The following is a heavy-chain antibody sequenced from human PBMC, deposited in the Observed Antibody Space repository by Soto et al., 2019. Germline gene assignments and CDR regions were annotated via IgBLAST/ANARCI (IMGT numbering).Heavy chain of an antibody. CDR1: GGTFSSYA. Sequence: SVKVSCKAPGGTFSSYAISWVRQAPGQGLEWMGGIIPIFGTANYAQKFQGRVTITADESTSTAYMELSSLRSEDTAVYYCARRRDYVWGALGYWGQGTLVTVSS. CDR2: IIPIFGTA. V-gene: IGHV1-69*13. J-gene: IGHJ4*02. D-gene: IGHD3-16*01. CDR3: ARRRDYVWGALGY.